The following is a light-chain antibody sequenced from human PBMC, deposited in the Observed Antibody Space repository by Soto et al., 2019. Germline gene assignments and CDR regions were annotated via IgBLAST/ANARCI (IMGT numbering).Light chain of an antibody. CDR1: QSVSSN. V-gene: IGKV3D-15*01. CDR2: GPS. Sequence: EIVMTQSPATLSVSPGERATLSCRASQSVSSNLAWYQQKPGQAPRLLIYGPSTRATGIPARFSGSGSGTEFTLTISSLQSEDFAIYYCQQYKNWPAITFGQGTRLEIK. J-gene: IGKJ5*01. CDR3: QQYKNWPAIT.